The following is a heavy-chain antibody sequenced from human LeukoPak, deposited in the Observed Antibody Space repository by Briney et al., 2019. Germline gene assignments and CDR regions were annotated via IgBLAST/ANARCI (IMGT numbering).Heavy chain of an antibody. CDR3: AKGSGWEGAFDI. Sequence: SSETLSLTCTVSGGSISSGGYYWSWIRQPPGKGLEWIGYIYHSGSTYYNPSLKSRVTISVDRSKNQFSLKLSSVTAADTAVYYCAKGSGWEGAFDIWGQGTMVTVSS. D-gene: IGHD6-19*01. CDR1: GGSISSGGYY. CDR2: IYHSGST. V-gene: IGHV4-30-2*01. J-gene: IGHJ3*02.